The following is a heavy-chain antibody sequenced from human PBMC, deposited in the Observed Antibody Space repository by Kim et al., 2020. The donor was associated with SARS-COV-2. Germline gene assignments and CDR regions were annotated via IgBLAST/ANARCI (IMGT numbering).Heavy chain of an antibody. Sequence: GGSLRLSCAASGFTFSSYSMNWVRQAPGKGLEWVASISSSSNYIYYADSLEGRFTISRDNAKNSLYLQLNSLRAEDTAVYYCARVPADYWCQGTLVTVSS. V-gene: IGHV3-21*01. J-gene: IGHJ4*02. CDR3: ARVPADY. CDR1: GFTFSSYS. CDR2: ISSSSNYI. D-gene: IGHD2-2*01.